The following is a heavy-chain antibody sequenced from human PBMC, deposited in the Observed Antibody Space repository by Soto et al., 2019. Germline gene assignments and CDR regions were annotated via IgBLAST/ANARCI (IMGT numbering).Heavy chain of an antibody. V-gene: IGHV3-21*01. CDR3: ARDRGSSGWYAGGGRDT. J-gene: IGHJ5*02. CDR2: ISSSSSNK. CDR1: GFTFSSYS. D-gene: IGHD6-19*01. Sequence: EVQLVESGGGLVKPGGSLRLSCAASGFTFSSYSMNWVRQAPGKGLEWVSCISSSSSNKYYADSVKGRFTISRDNAKNSLYLQMNSLRAEDTAMYYCARDRGSSGWYAGGGRDTWGQGTLVTVSS.